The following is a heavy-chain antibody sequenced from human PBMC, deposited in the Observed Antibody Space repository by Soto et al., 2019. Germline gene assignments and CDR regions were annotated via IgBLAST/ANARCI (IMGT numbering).Heavy chain of an antibody. CDR2: ISYDGSNK. D-gene: IGHD1-7*01. CDR1: GFTFSSYG. V-gene: IGHV3-30*18. CDR3: AKDNYNWNYVYFDY. Sequence: QVQLVESGGGVVQPGRSLRLSCAASGFTFSSYGMQWVRQAPGKGLEWVAVISYDGSNKYYADSVKGRFTISRDNSKNTLYLQMNSLRAEDTAVYYCAKDNYNWNYVYFDYWGQGTLVTVSS. J-gene: IGHJ4*02.